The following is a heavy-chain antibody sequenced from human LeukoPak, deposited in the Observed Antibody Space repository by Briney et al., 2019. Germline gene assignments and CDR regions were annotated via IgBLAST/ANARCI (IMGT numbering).Heavy chain of an antibody. V-gene: IGHV3-74*01. Sequence: GGSLRLSCAASGFTFSTDWMHWVRQVPGKGLVWASRIKGDGSHTDYADSVKGRFTISRDNAKNTLYLQMNSLRDEDTAIYYCARDIVNGGWGRGTLVTVSS. CDR2: IKGDGSHT. D-gene: IGHD2-8*01. CDR3: ARDIVNGG. CDR1: GFTFSTDW. J-gene: IGHJ4*02.